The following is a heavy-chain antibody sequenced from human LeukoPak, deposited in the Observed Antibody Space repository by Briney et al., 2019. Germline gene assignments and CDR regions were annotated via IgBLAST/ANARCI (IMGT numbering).Heavy chain of an antibody. CDR1: GGSISSYY. J-gene: IGHJ4*02. CDR3: ASSLEWLLYRY. CDR2: IYYSGST. Sequence: SETLSLTCTVSGGSISSYYWSWIRQPPGKGLEWIGYIYYSGSTNYNPSLKSRVTISVDTSKNQFSPKLSSVAAADTAVYYCASSLEWLLYRYWGQGTLVTVSS. D-gene: IGHD3-3*01. V-gene: IGHV4-59*01.